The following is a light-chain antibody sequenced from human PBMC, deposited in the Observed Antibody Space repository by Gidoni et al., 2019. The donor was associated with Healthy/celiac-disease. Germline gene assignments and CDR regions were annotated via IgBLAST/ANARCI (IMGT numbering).Light chain of an antibody. J-gene: IGLJ2*01. V-gene: IGLV1-40*01. CDR3: QSYDSSLSGSV. CDR2: GNS. Sequence: QSVLTPPPSVSGAPGQRVTISCTGSSSTIGAGYDVHWYQQLPGTAPKRLIYGNSNRPSGVPDRFSGSKSGTSASLAITGLQAEDEADYYCQSYDSSLSGSVFGGGTKLTVL. CDR1: SSTIGAGYD.